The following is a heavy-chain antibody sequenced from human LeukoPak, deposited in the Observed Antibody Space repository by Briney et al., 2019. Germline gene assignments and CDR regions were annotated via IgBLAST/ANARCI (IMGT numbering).Heavy chain of an antibody. Sequence: PSETLSLTCAVSGGSFSGYYWSWIRQPPGKGLEWIGEINHSGSTNYNPSLKSRVTISVDTSKNQFSLKLSSVTAADTAVYHCARGKDSSGYYDGLGYWGQGTLVTVSS. CDR1: GGSFSGYY. V-gene: IGHV4-34*01. CDR2: INHSGST. J-gene: IGHJ4*02. D-gene: IGHD3-22*01. CDR3: ARGKDSSGYYDGLGY.